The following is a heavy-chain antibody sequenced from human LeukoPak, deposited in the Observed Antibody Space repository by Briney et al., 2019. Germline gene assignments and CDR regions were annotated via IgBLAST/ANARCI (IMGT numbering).Heavy chain of an antibody. J-gene: IGHJ5*02. V-gene: IGHV4-38-2*02. CDR2: IYHSGST. Sequence: SETLSLTCTVSGYSISSGYYWGWIRQPAGKGLEWIGSIYHSGSTYYNPSLKSRVTISVDTSKNQFSLKLSSVTAADTAVYYCARDQSWFDPWGQGTLVTVSS. CDR3: ARDQSWFDP. CDR1: GYSISSGYY.